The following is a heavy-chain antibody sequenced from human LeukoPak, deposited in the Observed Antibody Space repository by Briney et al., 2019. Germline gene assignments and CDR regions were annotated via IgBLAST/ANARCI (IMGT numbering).Heavy chain of an antibody. CDR1: GGSISSSSYY. D-gene: IGHD3-22*01. Sequence: SETLSLTCTVSGGSISSSSYYWGWIRQPPGKWLEWIGSIYYSGSTYYNPSLKSRVTISVDTSKNQFSLKLSSVTAADTAVYYCARLYDSSGYYYYYMDVWGKGTTVTVSS. CDR3: ARLYDSSGYYYYYMDV. V-gene: IGHV4-39*01. J-gene: IGHJ6*03. CDR2: IYYSGST.